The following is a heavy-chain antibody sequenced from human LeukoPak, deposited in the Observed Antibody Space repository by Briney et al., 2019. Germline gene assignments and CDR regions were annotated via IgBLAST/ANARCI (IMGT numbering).Heavy chain of an antibody. CDR3: ARDDPIVLMVCAPSACAFDI. D-gene: IGHD2-8*01. Sequence: GGSLRLSCAASGFTFSSYSMNWVRQAPGKGLEWVSSISSSSSYIHYADSVKGRFTISRDNAKNSLYLQMNSLRAEDTAVYYCARDDPIVLMVCAPSACAFDIWGQGTMVTVSS. CDR1: GFTFSSYS. J-gene: IGHJ3*02. V-gene: IGHV3-21*01. CDR2: ISSSSSYI.